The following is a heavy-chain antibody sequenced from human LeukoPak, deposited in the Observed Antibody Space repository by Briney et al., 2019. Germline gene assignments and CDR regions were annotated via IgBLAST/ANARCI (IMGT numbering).Heavy chain of an antibody. Sequence: GGSLRLSRAASGFTFTSYTMNWVRQAPGKGLEWLSSINAGANYKNYPDSVKGRFTISRDNSKNTLYLQMNSLRAEDTAVYYCAKDYYDSSGYYPGHIDYWGQGTLVTVSS. CDR1: GFTFTSYT. D-gene: IGHD3-22*01. CDR3: AKDYYDSSGYYPGHIDY. J-gene: IGHJ4*02. V-gene: IGHV3-21*01. CDR2: INAGANYK.